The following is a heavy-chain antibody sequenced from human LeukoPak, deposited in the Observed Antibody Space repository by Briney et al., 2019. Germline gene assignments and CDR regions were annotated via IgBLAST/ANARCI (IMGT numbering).Heavy chain of an antibody. Sequence: SETLSLTCTVSGGSISSGGYYWSWIRQHPGKGLEWIGYIYYCGSTYYNPSLKSRVTISVDTSKNQFSLKLSSVTAADTAVYYCARGLSSLWFGELLEYYFDYWGQGTLSPSPQ. CDR2: IYYCGST. CDR3: ARGLSSLWFGELLEYYFDY. J-gene: IGHJ4*02. V-gene: IGHV4-31*03. D-gene: IGHD3-10*01. CDR1: GGSISSGGYY.